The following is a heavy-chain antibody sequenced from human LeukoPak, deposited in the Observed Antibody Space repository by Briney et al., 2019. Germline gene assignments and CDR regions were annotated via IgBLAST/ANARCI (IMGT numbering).Heavy chain of an antibody. Sequence: ASVKVSCKASGYTFTDYYMHWVRQATGQGLQWMGWINPNSGNTGYAQKFQGRITITRNTSISTVYMELSSLRSEDTAVYYCARGPPTAQYFQHWGQGTLVTVSS. CDR1: GYTFTDYY. V-gene: IGHV1-8*03. D-gene: IGHD1-1*01. CDR2: INPNSGNT. CDR3: ARGPPTAQYFQH. J-gene: IGHJ1*01.